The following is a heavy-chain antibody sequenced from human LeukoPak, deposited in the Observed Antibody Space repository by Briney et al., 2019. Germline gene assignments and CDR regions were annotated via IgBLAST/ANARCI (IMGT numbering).Heavy chain of an antibody. J-gene: IGHJ4*02. CDR1: GASVSSHY. V-gene: IGHV4-59*02. CDR2: IYDSGST. CDR3: ARGVSDYSYFARYYFDY. D-gene: IGHD4-11*01. Sequence: SETLSLTCTVSGASVSSHYWSWIRQPPGKGLEWIGYIYDSGSTNYNPSLKSRVTISVDTSKNQFSLKLSSVTAADTAVYYCARGVSDYSYFARYYFDYWGRGTLVTVSS.